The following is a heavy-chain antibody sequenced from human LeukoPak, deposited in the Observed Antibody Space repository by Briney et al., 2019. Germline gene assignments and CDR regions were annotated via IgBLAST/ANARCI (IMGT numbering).Heavy chain of an antibody. CDR3: ARDLGRHDYGDYGAY. CDR2: IYSGGST. D-gene: IGHD4-17*01. V-gene: IGHV3-66*01. Sequence: GGSLRLSCAASGFTVSSNYMSWVRQAPGKGLEWVSVIYSGGSTYYADSVKGRFTISRDNSKNTLYLQMNSLSAEDTAVYYCARDLGRHDYGDYGAYWGQGTLVTVSS. J-gene: IGHJ4*02. CDR1: GFTVSSNY.